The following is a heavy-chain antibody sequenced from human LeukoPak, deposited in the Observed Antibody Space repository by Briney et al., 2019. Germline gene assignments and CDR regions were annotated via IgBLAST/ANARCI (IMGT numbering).Heavy chain of an antibody. D-gene: IGHD2-15*01. CDR1: GYTFTSYG. J-gene: IGHJ5*02. CDR3: ARDSTAGYCSGGSCYSSWWFDP. V-gene: IGHV1-18*01. CDR2: ISAYNGNT. Sequence: ASVKVSCKASGYTFTSYGISWVRQAPGQGLEWMGWISAYNGNTNYAQKLQGRVTMTTDTSTSTAYMELRSLRSEDTAVYYCARDSTAGYCSGGSCYSSWWFDPWGQGTLVTVSS.